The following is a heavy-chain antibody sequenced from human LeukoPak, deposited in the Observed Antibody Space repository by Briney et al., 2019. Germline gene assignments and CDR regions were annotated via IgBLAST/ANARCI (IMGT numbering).Heavy chain of an antibody. CDR2: IRGAEGGT. D-gene: IGHD6-19*01. J-gene: IGHJ4*02. Sequence: PGGSLRLSCAASGFTINTFTMNWVRQAPGKGLEWVSTIRGAEGGTYYADSVKGRFTLSRDNFENTLYLQMNYLREEDTALYYCAKAFSSGWSPFDYWGQGALVTVSS. CDR1: GFTINTFT. V-gene: IGHV3-23*01. CDR3: AKAFSSGWSPFDY.